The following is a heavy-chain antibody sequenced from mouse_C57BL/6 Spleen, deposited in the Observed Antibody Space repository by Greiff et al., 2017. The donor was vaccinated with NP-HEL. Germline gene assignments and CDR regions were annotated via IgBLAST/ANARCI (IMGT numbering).Heavy chain of an antibody. CDR1: GYTFTDYY. V-gene: IGHV1-26*01. D-gene: IGHD2-4*01. Sequence: VQLQQSGPELVKPGASVKISCKASGYTFTDYYMNWVKQSHGKSLEWIGDINPNNGGTSYNQKFKGKATLTVDKSSSTAYMELRSLTSEDSAVYYCARGGGLRRAMDYWGQGTSVTVSS. CDR3: ARGGGLRRAMDY. CDR2: INPNNGGT. J-gene: IGHJ4*01.